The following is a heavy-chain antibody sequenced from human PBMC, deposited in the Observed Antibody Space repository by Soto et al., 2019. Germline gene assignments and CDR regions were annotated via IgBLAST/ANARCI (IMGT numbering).Heavy chain of an antibody. J-gene: IGHJ5*02. CDR1: GFTFGGYG. D-gene: IGHD2-15*01. CDR3: AKALGYCSGGSCFSTFDP. Sequence: GGSMRLSCATSGFTFGGYGIHWVRKAPGKGLEWVAVISYDGRNKDYADSVKDRFSISRDYSRNTVYLQMNGLRTEDTALYFCAKALGYCSGGSCFSTFDPWGQGTLVTVSS. CDR2: ISYDGRNK. V-gene: IGHV3-30*18.